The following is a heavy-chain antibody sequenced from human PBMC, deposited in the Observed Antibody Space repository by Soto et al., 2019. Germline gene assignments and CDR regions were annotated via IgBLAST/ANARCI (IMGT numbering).Heavy chain of an antibody. CDR2: IYYSGST. Sequence: QVQLQESGPGLVKPSETLSLTCTDSGGSVSSYYWSWIRQPPGKGLEWIGYIYYSGSTNYNPSLKSRVTISVDTSKNQFSLKLSSVTAADTAVYYCARWLRPYYFDYWGQGTLVTVSS. CDR1: GGSVSSYY. J-gene: IGHJ4*02. V-gene: IGHV4-59*02. D-gene: IGHD5-12*01. CDR3: ARWLRPYYFDY.